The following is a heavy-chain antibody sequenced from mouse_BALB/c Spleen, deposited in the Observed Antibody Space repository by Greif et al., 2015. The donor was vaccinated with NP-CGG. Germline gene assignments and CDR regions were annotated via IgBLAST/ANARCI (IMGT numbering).Heavy chain of an antibody. CDR2: IYPSDSYT. CDR1: GYTFTSYW. V-gene: IGHV1-69*02. J-gene: IGHJ3*01. CDR3: TRDERGTTFAY. Sequence: QVQLQQSGAELVRPGASVKLSCKASGYTFTSYWINWVKQRPGQGLEWIGNIYPSDSYTNYNQKFKDKATLTVDKSSNTAYLQLSSPTSDDSAVYYCTRDERGTTFAYWGQGTLVTVSA. D-gene: IGHD2-14*01.